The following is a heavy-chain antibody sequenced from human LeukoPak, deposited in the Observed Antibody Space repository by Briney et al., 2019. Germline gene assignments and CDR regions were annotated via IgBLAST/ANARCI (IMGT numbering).Heavy chain of an antibody. CDR3: ARGGQGDGYSADEAFDF. CDR1: GDSVSSNSSA. V-gene: IGHV6-1*01. J-gene: IGHJ3*01. Sequence: TQTLSLTCAISGDSVSSNSSACNWIRQSPSRGLEWLGRTYYRSKWYNDYAVSVKSRITINPDTSKNQFSLQLNSVTPEDTAVYYCARGGQGDGYSADEAFDFWGQGTMVTVSS. D-gene: IGHD5-24*01. CDR2: TYYRSKWYN.